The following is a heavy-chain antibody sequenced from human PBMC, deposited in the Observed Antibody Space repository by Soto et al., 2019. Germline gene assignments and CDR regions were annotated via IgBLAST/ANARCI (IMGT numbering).Heavy chain of an antibody. Sequence: QVQLQESGPGLVKPSQTLSLTCTVSGGSISSGGYYWSWIRQHPGKGLEWIGYIYYRGSTYYNPSLKSRVTISVDTSKNQFSLKLSSVTAADTAVYYCAGHSIAAAGWDAFDIWGQGTMVTVSS. J-gene: IGHJ3*02. CDR2: IYYRGST. V-gene: IGHV4-31*03. CDR1: GGSISSGGYY. CDR3: AGHSIAAAGWDAFDI. D-gene: IGHD6-13*01.